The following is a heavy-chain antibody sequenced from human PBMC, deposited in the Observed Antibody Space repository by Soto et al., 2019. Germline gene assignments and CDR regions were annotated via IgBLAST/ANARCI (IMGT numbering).Heavy chain of an antibody. V-gene: IGHV3-23*01. CDR1: GLTFSSHS. Sequence: PGGSLRLSCAASGLTFSSHSMNWVRQAPGKGLEWVSAISGTSVSIYYADSVQGRFTISRDNSKNTVYLQMDSLRAEDTALYYCANTYRAYCSRTSCYGLGYWGQGTQVTVSS. CDR3: ANTYRAYCSRTSCYGLGY. J-gene: IGHJ4*02. CDR2: ISGTSVSI. D-gene: IGHD2-2*01.